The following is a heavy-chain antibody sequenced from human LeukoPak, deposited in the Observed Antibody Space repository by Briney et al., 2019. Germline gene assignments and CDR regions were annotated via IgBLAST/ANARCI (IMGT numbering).Heavy chain of an antibody. V-gene: IGHV1-46*01. CDR3: ARVKQWPVLGYYYMDV. J-gene: IGHJ6*03. CDR2: INPSDGYT. D-gene: IGHD6-19*01. Sequence: ASVKVSCKASGYTFTSYYMHWVRQAPGQGLEWMGKINPSDGYTGYAQKFQGRVSVTRDTSTSTVYMELSSLRSEDTAVYYCARVKQWPVLGYYYMDVWGKGTTVIVSS. CDR1: GYTFTSYY.